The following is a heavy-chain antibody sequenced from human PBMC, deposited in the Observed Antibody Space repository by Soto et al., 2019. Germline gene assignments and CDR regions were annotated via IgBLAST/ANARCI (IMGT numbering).Heavy chain of an antibody. CDR1: GFSLSTSGVG. J-gene: IGHJ5*02. D-gene: IGHD3-16*02. V-gene: IGHV2-5*02. CDR2: IYWDDDK. Sequence: QITLKESGPTLVKPTQTLTLTCTFSGFSLSTSGVGVGWIRQPPGKALEWLALIYWDDDKRYSPSLKSRLTITKETSKNQVVLTMTNMDPVDTATYYCAHSMITFGGVIVQVWFDPWGQGTLVTVSS. CDR3: AHSMITFGGVIVQVWFDP.